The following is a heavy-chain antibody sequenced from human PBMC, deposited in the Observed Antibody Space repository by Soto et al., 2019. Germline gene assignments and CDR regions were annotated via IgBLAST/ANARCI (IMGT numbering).Heavy chain of an antibody. CDR1: GFTFSSYT. CDR2: INSGGST. CDR3: AREGFCSGGTCYEDY. V-gene: IGHV3-64*01. J-gene: IGHJ4*02. Sequence: GGSLRLSCAASGFTFSSYTMHWVRQAPGKGLEYVSAINSGGSTYYANSVKGRFTISRDNSKNTLYLQMDSLRAEDMAVYNCAREGFCSGGTCYEDYWGQGTLVTVSS. D-gene: IGHD2-15*01.